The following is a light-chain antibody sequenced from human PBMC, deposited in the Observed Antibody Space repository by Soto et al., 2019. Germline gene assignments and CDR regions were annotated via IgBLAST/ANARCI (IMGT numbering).Light chain of an antibody. CDR1: SGDIGAFNH. J-gene: IGLJ1*01. V-gene: IGLV2-14*01. CDR2: EVT. Sequence: QSVLTQPASVTGSPGQSITISCTGTSGDIGAFNHVSWYQQFPGKAPKLIIYEVTDRPSGVSNRFSGSKSGNTASLTISGLQAEDEAEYYCSSYTNINTRACVFGTGTKVTVL. CDR3: SSYTNINTRACV.